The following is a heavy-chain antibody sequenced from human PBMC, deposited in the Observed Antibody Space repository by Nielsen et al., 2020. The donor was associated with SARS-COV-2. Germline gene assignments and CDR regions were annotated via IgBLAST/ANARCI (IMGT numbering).Heavy chain of an antibody. V-gene: IGHV4-34*01. CDR2: INHSGST. D-gene: IGHD5-24*01. CDR1: GGSFSGYY. Sequence: ETLSLTCAVYGGSFSGYYWSWIRQPPGKGLEWIGEINHSGSTNYNPSLKSRVTISVDTSKNQFSLKLSSVTAADTAVYYCARGGGYKLYWGQGTLVTVSS. CDR3: ARGGGYKLY. J-gene: IGHJ4*02.